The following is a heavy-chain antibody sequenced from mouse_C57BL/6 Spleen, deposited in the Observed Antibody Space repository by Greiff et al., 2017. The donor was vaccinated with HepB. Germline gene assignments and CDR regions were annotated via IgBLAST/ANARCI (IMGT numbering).Heavy chain of an antibody. CDR3: TSGRRGLAY. J-gene: IGHJ3*01. V-gene: IGHV14-4*01. CDR1: GFNIKDDY. Sequence: EVQLQQSGAELVRPGASVKLSCTASGFNIKDDYMHWVKQRPEQGLEWIGWIDPENGDTEYASKFQGKATITADTSSTTAYLQLSSLTSEDTAVYYCTSGRRGLAYWGQGTLVTVSA. D-gene: IGHD3-1*01. CDR2: IDPENGDT.